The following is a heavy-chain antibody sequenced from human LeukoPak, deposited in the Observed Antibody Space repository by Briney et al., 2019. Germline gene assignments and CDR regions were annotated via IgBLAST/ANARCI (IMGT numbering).Heavy chain of an antibody. V-gene: IGHV1-46*01. D-gene: IGHD2-15*01. CDR1: GYTFTSYY. J-gene: IGHJ4*02. Sequence: ASVKVSCKASGYTFTSYYIHWVRQAPGQGLEWMGIINPSGGSTSYAQKFQGRVTMTRDMSTSTVYMELSSLRSEDTAVYYCARDPPYCSGGSCYSGNYFGYWGQGTLVTVSS. CDR3: ARDPPYCSGGSCYSGNYFGY. CDR2: INPSGGST.